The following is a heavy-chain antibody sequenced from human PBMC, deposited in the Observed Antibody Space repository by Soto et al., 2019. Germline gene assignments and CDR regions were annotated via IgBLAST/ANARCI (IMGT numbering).Heavy chain of an antibody. CDR1: GFTFSNAW. CDR3: TTIDYGSGSYYYFDY. CDR2: IKSKTDGGTT. D-gene: IGHD3-10*01. Sequence: EVQLVESGGGLVKPGGSLRLSCAASGFTFSNAWMSWVRQAPGKGLEWVGRIKSKTDGGTTDYAAPVKGRFTISRDDSKNTLYLQMNSLKTEDTAVYYCTTIDYGSGSYYYFDYWGQGTLVTVSS. J-gene: IGHJ4*02. V-gene: IGHV3-15*01.